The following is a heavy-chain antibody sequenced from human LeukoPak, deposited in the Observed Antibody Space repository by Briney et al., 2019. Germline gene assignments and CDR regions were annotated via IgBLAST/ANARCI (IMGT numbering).Heavy chain of an antibody. D-gene: IGHD4-17*01. Sequence: GGSLRLSCAASGFTFSSYAMGWVRQAPGKGLEWVSLITGSGGSTFYADSVKGRFTISRDNSKSTLYLQMNSLRAEDTAVYYCAREAVTRNYFDYWGQGTLVTVSS. CDR2: ITGSGGST. J-gene: IGHJ4*02. CDR3: AREAVTRNYFDY. V-gene: IGHV3-23*01. CDR1: GFTFSSYA.